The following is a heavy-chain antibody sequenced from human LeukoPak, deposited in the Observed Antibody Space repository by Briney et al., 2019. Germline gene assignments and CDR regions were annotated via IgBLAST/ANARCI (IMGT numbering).Heavy chain of an antibody. CDR2: ISYDGSNK. CDR3: ASHYDTSGYHYFDF. Sequence: PGGSLRLSCGGSGITFRSYGMHWVRQAPGKGLEWVAVISYDGSNKYYADSVKGRFTISRDNSKNTLYLQMNSLRAEDTAVYYCASHYDTSGYHYFDFRGQGTLVTVSS. CDR1: GITFRSYG. D-gene: IGHD3-22*01. V-gene: IGHV3-30*03. J-gene: IGHJ4*02.